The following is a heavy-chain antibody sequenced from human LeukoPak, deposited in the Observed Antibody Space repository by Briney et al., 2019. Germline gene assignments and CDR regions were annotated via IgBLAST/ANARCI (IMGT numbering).Heavy chain of an antibody. D-gene: IGHD1/OR15-1a*01. J-gene: IGHJ4*02. CDR2: ISAYNGNT. CDR1: GYTFTNYA. V-gene: IGHV1-18*04. CDR3: ARVGNWNITPQLGNFDY. Sequence: GASVKVSCKASGYTFTNYAMQWVRQAPGQGLEWMGWISAYNGNTNYAQKLQGRVTMTTDTSTSTAYMELRSLRSDDTAVYYCARVGNWNITPQLGNFDYWGQGTLVTVSS.